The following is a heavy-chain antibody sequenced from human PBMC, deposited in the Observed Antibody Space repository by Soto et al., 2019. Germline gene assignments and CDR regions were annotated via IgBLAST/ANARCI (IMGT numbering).Heavy chain of an antibody. D-gene: IGHD1-26*01. CDR1: GGSISSSSYY. Sequence: PSETLSLTCTVSGGSISSSSYYWGWIRQPPGKGLEWIGSIYYSGSTYYNPSLKSRVTISVDTSKNQFSLKLSSVTAADTAVYYCARALVGATTWFDPWGQGTLVTVSS. CDR3: ARALVGATTWFDP. V-gene: IGHV4-39*01. CDR2: IYYSGST. J-gene: IGHJ5*02.